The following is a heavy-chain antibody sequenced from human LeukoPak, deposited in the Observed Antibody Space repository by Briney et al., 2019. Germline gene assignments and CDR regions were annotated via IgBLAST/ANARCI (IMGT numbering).Heavy chain of an antibody. Sequence: SETLSLTCTVSGGSISSYYWSWIRQPPGKGLEWIGYIYYSGSTNYNPSLKSRVTISVDTSKNQFSLKLSSVTAADTAVYYCARAKVGYSSSWYTSDYWGQGTLVTVPS. CDR3: ARAKVGYSSSWYTSDY. J-gene: IGHJ4*02. D-gene: IGHD6-13*01. V-gene: IGHV4-59*01. CDR2: IYYSGST. CDR1: GGSISSYY.